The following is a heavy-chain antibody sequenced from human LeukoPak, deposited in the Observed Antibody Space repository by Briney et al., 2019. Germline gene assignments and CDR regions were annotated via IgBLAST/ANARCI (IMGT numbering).Heavy chain of an antibody. D-gene: IGHD3-22*01. J-gene: IGHJ4*02. V-gene: IGHV3-23*01. CDR1: GFTFRDYY. CDR3: AKVGWYYDSSGYFEDFDY. CDR2: ISGSGGST. Sequence: GGSLRLSCAASGFTFRDYYMSWIRQAPGKGLEWVSAISGSGGSTYYADSVKGRFTISRDNSKSTLYLQMNSLRAEDTAVYYCAKVGWYYDSSGYFEDFDYWGQGTLVTVSS.